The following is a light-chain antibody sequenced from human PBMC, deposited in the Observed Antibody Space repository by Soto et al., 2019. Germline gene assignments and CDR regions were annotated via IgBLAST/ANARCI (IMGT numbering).Light chain of an antibody. Sequence: EIVLTQSPGTLSLSPGERATLSCRASQSVSSSYLAWYQQKPGQAPRLLIYGASSRATGIPDRFSGSGSGTDFTVTISRLEPEDFAVYYCQQYGSSPGRYTFGQGTKLEIK. CDR3: QQYGSSPGRYT. CDR2: GAS. CDR1: QSVSSSY. V-gene: IGKV3-20*01. J-gene: IGKJ2*01.